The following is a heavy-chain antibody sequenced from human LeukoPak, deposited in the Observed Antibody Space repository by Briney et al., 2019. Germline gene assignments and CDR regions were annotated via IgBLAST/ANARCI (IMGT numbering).Heavy chain of an antibody. D-gene: IGHD1-1*01. CDR1: GFSFSAYW. Sequence: PGESLRLSCAASGFSFSAYWMSWVRQAPGKGLEWVANIKVDGTVKYYVDSVKGRFTISRDNAKNSLSLQMSGLRAEDTAVYYCARDWNGSGTAFDHWGQGTLVTVSS. CDR3: ARDWNGSGTAFDH. V-gene: IGHV3-7*05. J-gene: IGHJ4*02. CDR2: IKVDGTVK.